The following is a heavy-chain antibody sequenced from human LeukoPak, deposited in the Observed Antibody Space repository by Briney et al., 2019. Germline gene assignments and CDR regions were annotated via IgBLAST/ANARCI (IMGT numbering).Heavy chain of an antibody. D-gene: IGHD2/OR15-2a*01. V-gene: IGHV4-59*08. CDR1: GDTISSYY. CDR2: IYYSGST. CDR3: ARRLSTRSYYLDD. J-gene: IGHJ4*02. Sequence: PSETLSLTCNVSGDTISSYYWSWIRQPPGKGLEWIGYIYYSGSTNYNPSLKSRVTISVDTSKNQFSLKLNSATAADTAVYYCARRLSTRSYYLDDWGQGTLVTVSS.